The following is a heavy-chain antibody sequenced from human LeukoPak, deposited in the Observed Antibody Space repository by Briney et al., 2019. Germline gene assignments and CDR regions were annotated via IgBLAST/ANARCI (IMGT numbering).Heavy chain of an antibody. D-gene: IGHD3-22*01. CDR3: ARDSTYYYDSSGYPPDY. CDR1: GFTFSSYS. Sequence: GGSLRLSCAASGFTFSSYSMNWVRQAPGKGLEWGSSISSSSSYIYYADSVKGRFTISRDNAKNSLYRPMNSLRAEATAVYYCARDSTYYYDSSGYPPDYWGQGTLVTVSS. J-gene: IGHJ4*02. CDR2: ISSSSSYI. V-gene: IGHV3-21*01.